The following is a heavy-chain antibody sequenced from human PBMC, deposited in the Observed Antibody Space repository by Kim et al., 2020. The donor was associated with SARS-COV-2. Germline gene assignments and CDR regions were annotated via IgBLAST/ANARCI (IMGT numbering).Heavy chain of an antibody. CDR2: IWYDGSNK. CDR1: GFTFSSYG. D-gene: IGHD3-16*01. CDR3: AKKDDGPFGMDV. V-gene: IGHV3-33*06. Sequence: GGSLRLSCAASGFTFSSYGMHWVRQAPGKGLEWAAVIWYDGSNKYYADSVKGRFTISRDNSKNTLYLQMNSLRAEDTAVYYCAKKDDGPFGMDVWGQGTTVTVSS. J-gene: IGHJ6*02.